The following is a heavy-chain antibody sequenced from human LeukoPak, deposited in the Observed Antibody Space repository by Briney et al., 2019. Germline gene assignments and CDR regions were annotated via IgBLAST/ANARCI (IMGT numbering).Heavy chain of an antibody. D-gene: IGHD2-21*01. CDR3: ARDRAGGDSPTYYYYYMDV. Sequence: GGSLRLSCAASGFTFSSYAMSWVRQAPGKGLEWVSVIYSGGSTYYADSVKGRFTISRDNSKNTLYLRMNSLRAEDTAVYYCARDRAGGDSPTYYYYYMDVWGKGTTVTVSS. V-gene: IGHV3-53*01. CDR1: GFTFSSYA. CDR2: IYSGGST. J-gene: IGHJ6*03.